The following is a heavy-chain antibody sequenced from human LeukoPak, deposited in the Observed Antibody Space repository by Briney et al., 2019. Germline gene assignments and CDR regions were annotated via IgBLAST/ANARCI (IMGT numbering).Heavy chain of an antibody. CDR1: GFTFSSYA. D-gene: IGHD3-9*01. J-gene: IGHJ4*02. Sequence: GGSLRLSCAASGFTFSSYAMSWVRQAPGKGLEWVSAISGSGGSTYYADSVKGRFTISRDNSKNTLYLQMNSLRAEDTAVYYCAKGGKYYDILTGYYGGYYFDYWGQGTLVTVSS. CDR2: ISGSGGST. V-gene: IGHV3-23*01. CDR3: AKGGKYYDILTGYYGGYYFDY.